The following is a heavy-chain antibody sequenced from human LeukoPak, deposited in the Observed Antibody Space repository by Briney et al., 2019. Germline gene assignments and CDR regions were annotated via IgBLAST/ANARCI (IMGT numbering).Heavy chain of an antibody. D-gene: IGHD3-22*01. J-gene: IGHJ3*02. CDR3: AREEDYYDSSGYEDAFDI. CDR1: GFTFSNFW. CDR2: IKQDGSEK. Sequence: GGSLRLSCAAAGFTFSNFWMSWVRQAPGKGLEWVANIKQDGSEKYYVDSVKGRFTISRDNTNNKLYLQMNSLRAEDTAVYYCAREEDYYDSSGYEDAFDIWGQGTMVTVSS. V-gene: IGHV3-7*01.